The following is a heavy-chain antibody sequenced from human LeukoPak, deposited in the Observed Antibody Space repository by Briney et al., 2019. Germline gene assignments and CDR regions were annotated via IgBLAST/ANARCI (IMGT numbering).Heavy chain of an antibody. CDR1: GGSVSGYY. J-gene: IGHJ5*02. V-gene: IGHV4-34*01. D-gene: IGHD3-10*02. CDR3: ARGLYHSLVRDLPSNWFDP. Sequence: SETLSLTCAVYGGSVSGYYWSWIRQPPGKGLDWMGEINHSGSTNYHPSLKSRVTISVDTSKNQFSLELSSVTAADTAVYYCARGLYHSLVRDLPSNWFDPWGQGTLVSVSS. CDR2: INHSGST.